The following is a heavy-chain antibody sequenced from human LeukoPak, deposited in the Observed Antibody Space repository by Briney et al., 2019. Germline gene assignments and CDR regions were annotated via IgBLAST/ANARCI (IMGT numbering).Heavy chain of an antibody. J-gene: IGHJ4*02. CDR3: ARDGPDCSGGSCYGY. CDR2: IYSGGST. CDR1: GFTVSSNY. D-gene: IGHD2-15*01. Sequence: GGSLRLSCAASGFTVSSNYMSWVRQAPGKGLKWVSVIYSGGSTYYADSVKGRFTISRDNSKNTLYLQMNSLRAEDTAVYYCARDGPDCSGGSCYGYWGQGTLVTVSS. V-gene: IGHV3-53*01.